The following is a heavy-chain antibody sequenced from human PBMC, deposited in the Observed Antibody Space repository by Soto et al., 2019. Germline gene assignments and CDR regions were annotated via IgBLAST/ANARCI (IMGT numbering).Heavy chain of an antibody. J-gene: IGHJ4*02. D-gene: IGHD6-13*01. Sequence: QVQLQHWGAGLLKPSETLSLTCAVYGGSFSGYYWSWIRQPPGKGLEWIGEINHSGSTNYNPSFKSRVTISVNTSKNQFSLKLSSVTAADTAVYYCARTYSSSWSPFDYWGQGTLVTVSS. V-gene: IGHV4-34*01. CDR1: GGSFSGYY. CDR3: ARTYSSSWSPFDY. CDR2: INHSGST.